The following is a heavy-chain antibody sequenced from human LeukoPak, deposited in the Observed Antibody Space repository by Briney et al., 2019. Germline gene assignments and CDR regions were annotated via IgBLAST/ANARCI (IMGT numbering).Heavy chain of an antibody. V-gene: IGHV4-39*07. CDR2: IYYIGST. J-gene: IGHJ4*02. CDR1: GGSHSSSSYH. CDR3: ASLSCGGDCYRGGSDRLFDY. D-gene: IGHD2-21*02. Sequence: SEALSLTCTVSGGSHSSSSYHWGWPRHPPGKALEWLGSIYYIGSTYYYPSHKSRVTISVDTSKNQISLKLSSVTAADTAVYYCASLSCGGDCYRGGSDRLFDYWGQGTLVTVSS.